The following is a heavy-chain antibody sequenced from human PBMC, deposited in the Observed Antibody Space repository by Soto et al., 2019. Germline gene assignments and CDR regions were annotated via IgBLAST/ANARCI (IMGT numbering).Heavy chain of an antibody. V-gene: IGHV3-9*01. CDR3: AKDGSYGAYTRGNYFYY. CDR2: IGWHSGSI. CDR1: GFTFDDYA. Sequence: EVQLVEYGGGLVQPGRSLRLSCAASGFTFDDYAMHWVRQAPGKGLAWASGIGWHSGSIGYGDSVKGRLTISRDNAKISLYLQTNSLRAEDTALYYCAKDGSYGAYTRGNYFYYWGEGSLVTVSS. J-gene: IGHJ4*02. D-gene: IGHD4-17*01.